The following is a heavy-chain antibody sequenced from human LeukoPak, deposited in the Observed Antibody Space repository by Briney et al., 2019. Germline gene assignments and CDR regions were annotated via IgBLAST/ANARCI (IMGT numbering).Heavy chain of an antibody. J-gene: IGHJ4*02. CDR3: AKDLGELWFGELYYY. D-gene: IGHD3-10*01. Sequence: GGSLRLSCAASGFTFSSYAMHWVRQAPGKGLEWVAVISYDGSNKYYADSVKGRFTISRDNSKNTLYLQMNSLRAEDTAVYYCAKDLGELWFGELYYYWGQGTLVTVSS. CDR1: GFTFSSYA. CDR2: ISYDGSNK. V-gene: IGHV3-30*04.